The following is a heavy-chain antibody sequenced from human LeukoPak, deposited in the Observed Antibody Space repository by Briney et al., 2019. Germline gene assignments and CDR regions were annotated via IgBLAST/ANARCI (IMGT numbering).Heavy chain of an antibody. Sequence: GGSLRLSCAASGFTFSSYWMRWVRQAPGKGLEWVAVISYDGSNKYYADSVKGRFTISRDNSKNTLYLQMNSLRAEDTAVYYCAKEVRDFWSGPPFDYWGQGTLVTVSS. V-gene: IGHV3-30*18. D-gene: IGHD3-3*01. CDR3: AKEVRDFWSGPPFDY. CDR2: ISYDGSNK. CDR1: GFTFSSYW. J-gene: IGHJ4*02.